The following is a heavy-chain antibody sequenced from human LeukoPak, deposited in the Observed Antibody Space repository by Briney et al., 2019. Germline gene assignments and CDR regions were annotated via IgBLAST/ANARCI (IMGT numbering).Heavy chain of an antibody. D-gene: IGHD1-26*01. CDR1: GYSFTSYC. CDR3: GMSGDRVPLQDDVFDV. V-gene: IGHV5-51*01. J-gene: IGHJ3*01. Sequence: GESLRISCKVSGYSFTSYCIGWVRQMPGKGLEWMGNISPGDSGPTYSPSFQGQVTIPVDKSINTAYLQWSSLQAADTAMYYCGMSGDRVPLQDDVFDVWGQGTMVTVST. CDR2: ISPGDSGP.